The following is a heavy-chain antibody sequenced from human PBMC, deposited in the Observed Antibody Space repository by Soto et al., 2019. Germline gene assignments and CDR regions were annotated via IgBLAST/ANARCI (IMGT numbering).Heavy chain of an antibody. Sequence: GSGPTLVNPRQTLTLTCTFSGFSLTTPGMCVSWIRQPPGKALEWLAVIDWDDDKYYSTSLKTRLSISMDTSKNQVVLEMTNVAPVDTATYYCAHIRGAGAYYYYPMDVWGQGTTVTVSS. CDR2: IDWDDDK. CDR1: GFSLTTPGMC. D-gene: IGHD3-10*01. J-gene: IGHJ6*02. V-gene: IGHV2-70*12. CDR3: AHIRGAGAYYYYPMDV.